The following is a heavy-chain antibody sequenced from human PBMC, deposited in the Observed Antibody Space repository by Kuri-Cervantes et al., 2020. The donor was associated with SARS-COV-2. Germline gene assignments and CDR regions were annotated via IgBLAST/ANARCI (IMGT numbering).Heavy chain of an antibody. CDR3: ARPLALYYDFWSGYPYDAFDI. J-gene: IGHJ3*02. CDR2: IYYSGST. V-gene: IGHV4-30-4*08. CDR1: GGSISSRDHY. Sequence: SETLSLTCTVSGGSISSRDHYWSWIRQPPGKGLEWIGYIYYSGSTSYNASLKSRVTISADSSKNQFSLELSSVTAADTAVYYCARPLALYYDFWSGYPYDAFDIWGQGTMVTVSS. D-gene: IGHD3-3*01.